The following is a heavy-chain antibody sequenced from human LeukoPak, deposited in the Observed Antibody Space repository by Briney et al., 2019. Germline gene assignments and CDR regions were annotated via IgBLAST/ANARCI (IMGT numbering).Heavy chain of an antibody. Sequence: GGSLRLSCVASGLTLSRYWMHWVRQAPGKGLEWVSRINEDASTITYADSVKGRFTISRDNAKDTLYLQMNSLRAEDTAVYFCVRDLILVWAPGDDFDHWGQGPLVTVSS. J-gene: IGHJ4*02. CDR1: GLTLSRYW. D-gene: IGHD3-16*01. V-gene: IGHV3-74*03. CDR2: INEDASTI. CDR3: VRDLILVWAPGDDFDH.